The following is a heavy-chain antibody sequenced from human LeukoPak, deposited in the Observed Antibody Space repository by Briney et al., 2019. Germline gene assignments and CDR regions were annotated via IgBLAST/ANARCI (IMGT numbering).Heavy chain of an antibody. CDR1: GGSISSYY. Sequence: TPSETLSLTCTVSGGSISSYYWSWIRQPAGKGLEWIGRIYTSGSTNYNPSLKSRVTISVDTSKNQFSLKLSSVTAADTAVYYCARVTYYFDSSGQSSPNWFDPWGQGTLVTVSS. CDR3: ARVTYYFDSSGQSSPNWFDP. CDR2: IYTSGST. J-gene: IGHJ5*02. D-gene: IGHD3-22*01. V-gene: IGHV4-4*07.